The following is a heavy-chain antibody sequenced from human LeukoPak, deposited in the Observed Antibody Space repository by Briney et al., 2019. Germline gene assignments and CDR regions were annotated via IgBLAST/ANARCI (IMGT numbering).Heavy chain of an antibody. CDR1: GFTFSSYA. CDR2: ISYDGSNK. D-gene: IGHD6-13*01. V-gene: IGHV3-30-3*01. CDR3: ARGPQQLVRVDY. Sequence: GGSLRLSCEASGFTFSSYAMHWVRQAPGKGLEWVAVISYDGSNKYYADSVKGRFTISRDNSKNTLYLQMNSLRAEDTAVYYCARGPQQLVRVDYWGQGTLVTVSS. J-gene: IGHJ4*02.